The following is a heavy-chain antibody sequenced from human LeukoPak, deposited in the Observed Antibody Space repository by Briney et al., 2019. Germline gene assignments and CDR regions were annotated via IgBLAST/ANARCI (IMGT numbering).Heavy chain of an antibody. CDR1: GGSFSSYY. CDR3: ARVGYYDSSGFFDY. D-gene: IGHD3-22*01. Sequence: SETLSLTCTVSGGSFSSYYWSWIRQPPGKGLEWIGYIYYSGSTNYNPSLKSRVTISVDTSKNQFSLKLSSVTAADTAVYYCARVGYYDSSGFFDYWGQGTLVTVSS. J-gene: IGHJ4*02. V-gene: IGHV4-59*01. CDR2: IYYSGST.